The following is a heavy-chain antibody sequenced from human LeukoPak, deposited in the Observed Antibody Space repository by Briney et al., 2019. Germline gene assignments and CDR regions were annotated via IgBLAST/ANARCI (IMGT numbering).Heavy chain of an antibody. Sequence: PSETLSLTCTVSGGSINSYYWSWIRQPPGKGLEWIAYIYYSGSTNYNPSLKSRVTISVDTSKNQFSLKLSSVTAADTAVYYCARDSPHYDILTGYYKGWYFDLWGRGTLVTVSS. CDR1: GGSINSYY. D-gene: IGHD3-9*01. CDR2: IYYSGST. J-gene: IGHJ2*01. V-gene: IGHV4-59*01. CDR3: ARDSPHYDILTGYYKGWYFDL.